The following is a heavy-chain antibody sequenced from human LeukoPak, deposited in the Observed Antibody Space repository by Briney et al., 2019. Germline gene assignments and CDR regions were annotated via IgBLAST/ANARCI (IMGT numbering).Heavy chain of an antibody. Sequence: KASETLSLTCTVSGGSVSSGGYYWSWIRQHPGKGLEWIGYIYYSGSTNYNPSLKSRVTISVDTSKNQFSLNLNSVTAADTAVYYCARLGWGLPYYYQMDVWGKGTTVTVSS. D-gene: IGHD6-19*01. CDR1: GGSVSSGGYY. CDR2: IYYSGST. V-gene: IGHV4-31*03. J-gene: IGHJ6*03. CDR3: ARLGWGLPYYYQMDV.